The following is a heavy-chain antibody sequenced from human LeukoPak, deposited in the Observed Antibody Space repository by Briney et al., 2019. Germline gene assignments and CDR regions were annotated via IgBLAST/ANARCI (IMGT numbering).Heavy chain of an antibody. CDR3: ARGAAEYYGGDYGMDV. CDR1: GYTFTSYG. D-gene: IGHD4-23*01. Sequence: GASVKVSCKASGYTFTSYGISWVRQAPGQGLEWMGWINPNSGGTNYAQKFQGRVTMTRDTSISTAYMELSRLRSDDTAVYYCARGAAEYYGGDYGMDVWGQGTTVTVSS. J-gene: IGHJ6*02. CDR2: INPNSGGT. V-gene: IGHV1-2*02.